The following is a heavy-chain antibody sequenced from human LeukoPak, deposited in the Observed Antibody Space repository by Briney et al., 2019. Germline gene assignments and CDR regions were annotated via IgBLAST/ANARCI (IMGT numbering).Heavy chain of an antibody. CDR2: ISIRSSTI. V-gene: IGHV3-48*01. Sequence: GGSLRLSCAASGFTFSSYSMAWVRQAPGKGLEWVSYISIRSSTIYYADSVKGRFTISRDNAKNSLYVQMNSLRAEDTAVYYCARGYGPGGAFDIWGQGTMVTVSS. CDR3: ARGYGPGGAFDI. CDR1: GFTFSSYS. J-gene: IGHJ3*02. D-gene: IGHD1-1*01.